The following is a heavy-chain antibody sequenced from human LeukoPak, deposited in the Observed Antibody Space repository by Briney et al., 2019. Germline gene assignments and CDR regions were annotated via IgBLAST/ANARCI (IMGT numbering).Heavy chain of an antibody. Sequence: GGSLRLSCAASGFTFSSYSMNWVRRAPGKGLEWVSYISSSSSTIYYADSVKGRFTISRDNAKNSLYLQMNSLRAEDTAVYYCARATITIPEGYYYYYYMDVWGKGTTVTVSS. D-gene: IGHD5-12*01. CDR3: ARATITIPEGYYYYYYMDV. CDR1: GFTFSSYS. CDR2: ISSSSSTI. J-gene: IGHJ6*03. V-gene: IGHV3-48*01.